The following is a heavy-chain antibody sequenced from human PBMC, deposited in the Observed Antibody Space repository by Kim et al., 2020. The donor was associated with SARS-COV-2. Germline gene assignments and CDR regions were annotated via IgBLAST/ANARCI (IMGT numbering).Heavy chain of an antibody. CDR3: AKSTRFLEWLFFDY. V-gene: IGHV3-23*01. Sequence: ADSVKGRFTISRDNSKNTLYLQMNSLRAEDTAVYYCAKSTRFLEWLFFDYWGQGTLVTVSS. D-gene: IGHD3-3*01. J-gene: IGHJ4*02.